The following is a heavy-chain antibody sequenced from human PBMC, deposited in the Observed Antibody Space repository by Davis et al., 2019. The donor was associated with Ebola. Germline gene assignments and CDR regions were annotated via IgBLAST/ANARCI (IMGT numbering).Heavy chain of an antibody. CDR3: ASYCSGGSCYSDY. Sequence: PGGSLRLSCAASGFTFSSYAMSWVRQAPGKGLEWVSYISSSGSTIYYADSVKGRFTISRDNSKNTLYLQMNSLRAEDTAVYYCASYCSGGSCYSDYWGQGTLVTVSS. V-gene: IGHV3-48*01. D-gene: IGHD2-15*01. CDR2: ISSSGSTI. CDR1: GFTFSSYA. J-gene: IGHJ4*02.